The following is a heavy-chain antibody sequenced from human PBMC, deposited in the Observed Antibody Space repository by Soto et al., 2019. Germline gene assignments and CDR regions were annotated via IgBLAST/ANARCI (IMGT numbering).Heavy chain of an antibody. V-gene: IGHV4-59*01. CDR3: ARVSAYGSGSYPIFDY. D-gene: IGHD3-10*01. CDR2: IYYSGST. Sequence: QVQLQESGPGLVKPSETLSLTCTVSGGSISSYYWSWIRQPPGKGLEWIGSIYYSGSTNYNPSLRSRVTISVDTSKNQFSLKLSSVTAADTAVYYCARVSAYGSGSYPIFDYWGQGTLVTVSS. CDR1: GGSISSYY. J-gene: IGHJ4*02.